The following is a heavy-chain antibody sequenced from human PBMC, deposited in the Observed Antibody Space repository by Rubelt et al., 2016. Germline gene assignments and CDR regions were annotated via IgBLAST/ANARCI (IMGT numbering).Heavy chain of an antibody. CDR3: ARLNYYDSSGWFY. CDR2: IKQDGSEK. Sequence: EVQLVESGGGLVQPGGSLRLSCAASGFTFSSYWMSWVRQAPGKGLEWVANIKQDGSEKYYVDSVKGRFTISRDNAKNSLYLQMNSLRAEDTAVYYCARLNYYDSSGWFYWGQGTLVTVSS. D-gene: IGHD3-22*01. V-gene: IGHV3-7*03. J-gene: IGHJ4*02. CDR1: GFTFSSYW.